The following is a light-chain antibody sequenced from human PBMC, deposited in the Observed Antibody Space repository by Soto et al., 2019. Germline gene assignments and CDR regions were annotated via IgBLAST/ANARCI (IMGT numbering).Light chain of an antibody. CDR1: SSDVGGYNY. V-gene: IGLV2-8*01. CDR2: EVS. CDR3: SSYAGSSKGI. Sequence: QSVLTQPPSASGSPGQSVTISCTGTSSDVGGYNYVSWYQQHPGKAPKLMIYEVSKRPSGVPDRFSGSKSGNTASLTVSGLQAEDEADYYCSSYAGSSKGIFGGGTQLTVL. J-gene: IGLJ2*01.